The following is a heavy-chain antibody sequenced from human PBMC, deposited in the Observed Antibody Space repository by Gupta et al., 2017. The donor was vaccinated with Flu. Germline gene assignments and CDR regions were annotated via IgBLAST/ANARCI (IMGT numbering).Heavy chain of an antibody. Sequence: KASGYTFTSYYMHWVRQAPGQGLEWMGIINPSGGSTSYAQKFQGRVTMTRDTSTSTVYMELRSLRSEETAVYYCAREEGSSGYSYFDYGGQGTMVTVYS. CDR3: AREEGSSGYSYFDY. V-gene: IGHV1-46*01. CDR2: INPSGGST. CDR1: GYTFTSYY. J-gene: IGHJ4*02. D-gene: IGHD3-22*01.